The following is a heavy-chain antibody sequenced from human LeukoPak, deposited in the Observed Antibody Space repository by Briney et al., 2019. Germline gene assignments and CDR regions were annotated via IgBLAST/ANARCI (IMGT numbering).Heavy chain of an antibody. V-gene: IGHV1-8*01. CDR3: VRDGEGVAISVDYWFDP. CDR1: GFTFTSYD. Sequence: ASVKVSRKASGFTFTSYDINWVRQASGKGLEWMGWMNPNNGNTGYAQKFQGRGTMTRDTSISTAYMELRGLRCEDTAVYYCVRDGEGVAISVDYWFDPWGQGTLVTVSS. D-gene: IGHD3-10*01. J-gene: IGHJ5*02. CDR2: MNPNNGNT.